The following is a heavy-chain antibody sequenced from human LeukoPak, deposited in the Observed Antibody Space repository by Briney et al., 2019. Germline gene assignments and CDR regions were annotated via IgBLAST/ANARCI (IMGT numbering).Heavy chain of an antibody. V-gene: IGHV3-23*01. CDR2: ISGSGDRI. Sequence: GGSLRLSCAASGLTFNNYAMNWVRQAPGKGLEWVTAISGSGDRIYYADSVKGRFTISRDNSKNTLYLQMNTMRGEDTAVYFCAKAKAKSGSYYFDYWGQGTLVTVSS. J-gene: IGHJ4*02. CDR3: AKAKAKSGSYYFDY. D-gene: IGHD1-26*01. CDR1: GLTFNNYA.